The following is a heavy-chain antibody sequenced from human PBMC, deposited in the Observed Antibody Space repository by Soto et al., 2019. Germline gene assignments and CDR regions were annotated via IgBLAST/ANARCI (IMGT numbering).Heavy chain of an antibody. CDR1: GFTFSSYW. V-gene: IGHV3-7*01. CDR2: IKQDGSEK. CDR3: ARLRRAAALRYIDY. Sequence: LRLSCAASGFTFSSYWMSWVRQAPGKGLEWVANIKQDGSEKYYVDSVKGRFTISRDNAKNSLYLQMNSLRAEDTAVYYCARLRRAAALRYIDYWGQGTLVTVSS. J-gene: IGHJ4*02. D-gene: IGHD6-13*01.